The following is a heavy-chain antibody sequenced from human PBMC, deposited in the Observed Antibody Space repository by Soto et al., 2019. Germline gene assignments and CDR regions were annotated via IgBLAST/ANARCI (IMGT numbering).Heavy chain of an antibody. Sequence: QVQLVESGGGVVQPGKSLRLSCAASGFPFSIYGMHWVRQAPGKGLEWVAVISDDGSKKFYAESVKGRFAVSRDNSKNTLFLQMNGLRAEDTALYYCARDGVFYLEGTINWFDPWGQGTLVTVSS. CDR2: ISDDGSKK. J-gene: IGHJ5*02. V-gene: IGHV3-30*03. CDR1: GFPFSIYG. CDR3: ARDGVFYLEGTINWFDP. D-gene: IGHD1-1*01.